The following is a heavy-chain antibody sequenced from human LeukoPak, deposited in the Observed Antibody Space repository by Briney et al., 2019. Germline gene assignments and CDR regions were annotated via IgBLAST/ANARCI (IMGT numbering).Heavy chain of an antibody. CDR2: ISSSGSTI. Sequence: GGSLRLSCAASGFTFSDYYMSWIRQAPGKGLEWVSYISSSGSTIYYADSVKGRFTISRDNAKNSLYLQMNSLRAEDTAVYYCARVGPYGSGSYYIDYFDYWGQGTLVTVSS. D-gene: IGHD3-10*01. J-gene: IGHJ4*02. CDR3: ARVGPYGSGSYYIDYFDY. CDR1: GFTFSDYY. V-gene: IGHV3-11*01.